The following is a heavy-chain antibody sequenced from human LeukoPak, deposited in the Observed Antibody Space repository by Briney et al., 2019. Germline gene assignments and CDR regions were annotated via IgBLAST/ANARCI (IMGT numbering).Heavy chain of an antibody. D-gene: IGHD2-2*02. CDR3: ANIVVVPVAIAGTGWFDP. J-gene: IGHJ5*02. Sequence: PSETLSPTCAVYVGSFSGYYWSWIPEPPGKGLEWVGEINHSGSTKYNPSLTSRVTISVDTSKNQFSLKLSSVTAADTAVYYCANIVVVPVAIAGTGWFDPWGQGTLVTVSS. V-gene: IGHV4-34*01. CDR2: INHSGST. CDR1: VGSFSGYY.